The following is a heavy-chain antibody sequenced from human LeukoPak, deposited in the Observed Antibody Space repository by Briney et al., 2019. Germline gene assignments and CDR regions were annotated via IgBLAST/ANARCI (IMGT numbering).Heavy chain of an antibody. Sequence: ASVKVSCKVSGYTXSDLSMHWVRQAPGNGLEWMGGLDPVDGETIYAQKFQGRVSMTEDTSTDTAYMELSSLRSEDTAVYYCATSRHALTTNWFDPWGQGTLVTISS. CDR3: ATSRHALTTNWFDP. CDR2: LDPVDGET. V-gene: IGHV1-24*01. CDR1: GYTXSDLS. D-gene: IGHD1-1*01. J-gene: IGHJ5*02.